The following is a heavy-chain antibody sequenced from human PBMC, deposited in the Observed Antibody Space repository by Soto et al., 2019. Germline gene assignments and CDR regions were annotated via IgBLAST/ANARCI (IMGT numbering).Heavy chain of an antibody. Sequence: GGSLRLACAASGFSVSSYVMSWVRQAPGKGLEWVSEISGGGAITYYADSVKGRFTFSRDNSKNTLYLQMSSLRAEDTAVYYCAKDLRQRDTSGYHPRPAYWRPGTPVTVSS. CDR3: AKDLRQRDTSGYHPRPAY. CDR1: GFSVSSYV. J-gene: IGHJ1*01. D-gene: IGHD3-22*01. V-gene: IGHV3-23*01. CDR2: ISGGGAIT.